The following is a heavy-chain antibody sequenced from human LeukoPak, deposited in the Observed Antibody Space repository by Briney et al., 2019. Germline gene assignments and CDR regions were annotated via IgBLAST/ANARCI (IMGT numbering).Heavy chain of an antibody. J-gene: IGHJ3*02. D-gene: IGHD3-22*01. CDR1: GYTFTSYD. Sequence: ASVTVSCKASGYTFTSYDINWVRQATGQGLEWMGWMNPNSGNTGYAQKFQGRVTMTRNTSISTAYMELSSLRSEDTAVYYCARGGRWEEYYYDSSGYYFYAFDIWGQGTMVTVSS. CDR2: MNPNSGNT. CDR3: ARGGRWEEYYYDSSGYYFYAFDI. V-gene: IGHV1-8*01.